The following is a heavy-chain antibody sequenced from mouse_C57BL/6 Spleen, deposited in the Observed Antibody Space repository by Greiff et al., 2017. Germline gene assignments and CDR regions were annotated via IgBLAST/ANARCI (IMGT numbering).Heavy chain of an antibody. CDR1: GFSLSTFGMG. V-gene: IGHV8-8*01. Sequence: QVTLKVSGPGILQPSQTLSLTCSFSGFSLSTFGMGVGWIRQPSGKGLEWLAHIWWDDDKYYNPALKSRLTISKDTSKNQVFLKIANVDTADTATYYCARIVHYYGSSDRYFDVWGTGTTVTVSS. J-gene: IGHJ1*03. CDR3: ARIVHYYGSSDRYFDV. CDR2: IWWDDDK. D-gene: IGHD1-1*01.